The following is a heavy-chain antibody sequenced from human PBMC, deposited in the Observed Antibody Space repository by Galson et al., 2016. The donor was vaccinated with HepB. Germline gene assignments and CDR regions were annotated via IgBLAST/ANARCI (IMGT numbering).Heavy chain of an antibody. CDR3: ARDPTYYYGSGSYYNVAFDI. CDR2: ISVDNGNT. Sequence: SVKVSCKASGYTFSNYGLSWVRQAPGQGLEWMGWISVDNGNTNYAQKLQGRVTMTTDTSTSTAYMELRSLRSDDTAVYYCARDPTYYYGSGSYYNVAFDIWGQGTMVTVSS. CDR1: GYTFSNYG. D-gene: IGHD3-10*01. J-gene: IGHJ3*02. V-gene: IGHV1-18*01.